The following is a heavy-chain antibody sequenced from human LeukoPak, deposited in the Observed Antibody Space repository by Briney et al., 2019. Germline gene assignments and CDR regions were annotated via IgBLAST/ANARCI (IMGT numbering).Heavy chain of an antibody. V-gene: IGHV1-18*01. CDR1: GYAFISYG. D-gene: IGHD5-18*01. CDR2: ISAYNGNT. Sequence: ASVKVSCKASGYAFISYGISWVRQAPGQGLEWMGWISAYNGNTNYAQKLQGRVTMTTDTSTSTAYMELRSLRSDDTAVYYCARAGSGYSYPLDFDYWGQGTLVTVSS. J-gene: IGHJ4*02. CDR3: ARAGSGYSYPLDFDY.